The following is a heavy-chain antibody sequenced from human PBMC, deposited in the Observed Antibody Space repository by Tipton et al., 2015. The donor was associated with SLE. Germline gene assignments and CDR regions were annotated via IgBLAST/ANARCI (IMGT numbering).Heavy chain of an antibody. V-gene: IGHV4-59*01. CDR1: GGSISTYY. CDR2: IYFSGST. J-gene: IGHJ3*01. CDR3: ARHTGTHWAFDL. D-gene: IGHD1-1*01. Sequence: TLSLTCTVSGGSISTYYWSWIRQPPGKGLEWIGYIYFSGSTNYNPSLKSRVTISLDTSRNQFSLQLSSVTAADTALYYCARHTGTHWAFDLLGQGTMVTVSS.